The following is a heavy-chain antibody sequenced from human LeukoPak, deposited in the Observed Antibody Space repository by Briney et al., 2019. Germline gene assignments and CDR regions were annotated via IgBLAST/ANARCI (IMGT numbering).Heavy chain of an antibody. CDR1: GVSISSGDYY. D-gene: IGHD1-26*01. V-gene: IGHV4-30-4*01. CDR3: ARAPVYSETFFDY. J-gene: IGHJ4*02. Sequence: SQTLSLTCTVSGVSISSGDYYWSWIRQPPGKGLEWIAYIYYSGSTYYNPSLKSRVTISLDTSKNQFSLKLSSVTAADTAVYYCARAPVYSETFFDYWGQGTLVTVSS. CDR2: IYYSGST.